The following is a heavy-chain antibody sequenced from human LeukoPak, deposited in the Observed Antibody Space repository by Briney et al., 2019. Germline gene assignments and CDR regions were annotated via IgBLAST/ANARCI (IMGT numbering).Heavy chain of an antibody. Sequence: GGSLRLSCAASGFTFSSYAMHWVRQAPGKGLEWVSSISGSSDYIYYADSVKGRFTISRDNAKNSLYLQMNSLRAEDTAVYYCARFNPYYYGSGSQTANFDYWGQGTLVTVSS. V-gene: IGHV3-21*01. CDR2: ISGSSDYI. CDR1: GFTFSSYA. D-gene: IGHD3-10*01. J-gene: IGHJ4*02. CDR3: ARFNPYYYGSGSQTANFDY.